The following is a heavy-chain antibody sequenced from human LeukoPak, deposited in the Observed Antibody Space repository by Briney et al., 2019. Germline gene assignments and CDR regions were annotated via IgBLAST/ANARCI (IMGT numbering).Heavy chain of an antibody. CDR2: INHSGRT. J-gene: IGHJ5*02. V-gene: IGHV4-34*01. CDR1: GGSFSGYY. D-gene: IGHD3-3*01. CDR3: ARHVLRFLEWPLGGRWCDP. Sequence: SETLSLTCALYGGSFSGYYWSWIRQPPGKGLEWIGGINHSGRTNYNPSLKRRVTISVDTSKNQFSLKLSSVTAADTAVYYCARHVLRFLEWPLGGRWCDPWGQGTLVSVSS.